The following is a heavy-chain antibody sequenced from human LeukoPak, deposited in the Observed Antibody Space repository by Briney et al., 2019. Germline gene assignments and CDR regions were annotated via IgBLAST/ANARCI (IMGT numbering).Heavy chain of an antibody. J-gene: IGHJ6*02. CDR3: ARDLRPPPPPVWFGDTMSVPYYGMDV. D-gene: IGHD3-10*01. Sequence: GGSLRLSCAASGFTFSSYSMNWVRQAPGRGLEWVSSISSSSSYIYYADSVKGRFTISRDNAKNSLYLQMNSLRAEDTAVYYCARDLRPPPPPVWFGDTMSVPYYGMDVWGQGTTVTVSS. V-gene: IGHV3-21*01. CDR2: ISSSSSYI. CDR1: GFTFSSYS.